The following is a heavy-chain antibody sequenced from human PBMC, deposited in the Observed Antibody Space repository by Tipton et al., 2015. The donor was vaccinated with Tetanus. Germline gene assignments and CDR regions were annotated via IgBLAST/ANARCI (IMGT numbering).Heavy chain of an antibody. Sequence: SLRLSCVVSEFTFSTYSMNWVRQAPGKGLEWVASISGTGKYIYYADSVKGRLIISRDNAKNSLYLQMNSLRADDTAVYYCTRDHRPTSRGSESYYYYGMDVWGQGTTVTVSS. J-gene: IGHJ6*02. D-gene: IGHD3-10*01. CDR3: TRDHRPTSRGSESYYYYGMDV. CDR2: ISGTGKYI. CDR1: EFTFSTYS. V-gene: IGHV3-21*06.